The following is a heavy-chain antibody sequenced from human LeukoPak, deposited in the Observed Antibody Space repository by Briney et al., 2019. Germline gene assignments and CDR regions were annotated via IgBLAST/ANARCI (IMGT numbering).Heavy chain of an antibody. CDR3: ARERFSGSYAGPYYYYGMDV. CDR2: TYYRSKWYN. CDR1: GDSVSSNSAA. J-gene: IGHJ6*02. D-gene: IGHD1-26*01. V-gene: IGHV6-1*01. Sequence: SQTLSLTWAISGDSVSSNSAAWNWIRQSPSRGLEWLGRTYYRSKWYNDYAVSVKSRITINPDTSKNQFSLQLNSVTPEDTAVYYCARERFSGSYAGPYYYYGMDVWGQGTTVTVSS.